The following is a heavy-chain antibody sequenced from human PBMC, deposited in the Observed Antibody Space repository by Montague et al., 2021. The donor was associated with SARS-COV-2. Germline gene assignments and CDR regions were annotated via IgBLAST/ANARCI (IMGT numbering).Heavy chain of an antibody. J-gene: IGHJ4*02. CDR1: GGSITSSAYY. V-gene: IGHV4-61*05. Sequence: SETLSLTCTVSGGSITSSAYYWSWIRQSPGKGLEWIGYIYYSGSTNYNPSLKSRVTISIDTSKNQFSLKLSSVTAPDTAVYYCARHALGYFDWLNEGYFDYWGQGTLVTVSS. CDR3: ARHALGYFDWLNEGYFDY. CDR2: IYYSGST. D-gene: IGHD3-9*01.